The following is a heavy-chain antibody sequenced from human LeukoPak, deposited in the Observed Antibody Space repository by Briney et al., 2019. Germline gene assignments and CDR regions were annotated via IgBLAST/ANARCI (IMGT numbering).Heavy chain of an antibody. CDR2: INPNSGGT. CDR1: GYTFTGYY. Sequence: ASVKVSCKAPGYTFTGYYMHWVRQAPGQGLEWMGWINPNSGGTNYAQKFQGRVTMTRDTSISTAYMELSRLRSDDTAVYYCARPMVRGVTNGMDVWGQGTTVTVSS. CDR3: ARPMVRGVTNGMDV. V-gene: IGHV1-2*02. J-gene: IGHJ6*02. D-gene: IGHD3-10*01.